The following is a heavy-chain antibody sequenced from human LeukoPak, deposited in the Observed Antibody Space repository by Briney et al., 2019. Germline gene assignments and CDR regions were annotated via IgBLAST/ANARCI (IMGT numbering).Heavy chain of an antibody. Sequence: EGSLRLSCAGSGFPFSGYSMNWVRQTPGKGLEWVSSMSILSGITYYAESVKGRFTVSRDNAKNLLHLQMNSLRVEDTAIYYCAREFEYSTSGAGYWGQGTLVTVSS. D-gene: IGHD6-6*01. V-gene: IGHV3-21*01. CDR1: GFPFSGYS. J-gene: IGHJ4*02. CDR2: MSILSGIT. CDR3: AREFEYSTSGAGY.